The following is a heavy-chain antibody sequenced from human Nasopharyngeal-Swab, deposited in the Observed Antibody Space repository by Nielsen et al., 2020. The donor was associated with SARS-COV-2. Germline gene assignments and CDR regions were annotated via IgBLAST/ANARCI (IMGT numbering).Heavy chain of an antibody. D-gene: IGHD4/OR15-4a*01. CDR1: GGSITNGNYQ. V-gene: IGHV4-61*09. CDR2: IYTSGDT. J-gene: IGHJ4*02. CDR3: ARDRWGMLPTH. Sequence: SETLSLTCTVSGGSITNGNYQWSWIRQPAGKGLEWLGHIYTSGDTKYNASLESRVTISVGTSKNQFSLKLTSVTAADTAVFYCARDRWGMLPTHWGQGILVTVSS.